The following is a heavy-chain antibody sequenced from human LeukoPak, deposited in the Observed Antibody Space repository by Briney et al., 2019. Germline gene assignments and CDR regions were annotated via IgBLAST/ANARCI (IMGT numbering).Heavy chain of an antibody. CDR1: GDSISSYY. D-gene: IGHD3-22*01. V-gene: IGHV4-59*08. J-gene: IGHJ5*02. Sequence: SETLSLTCTVSGDSISSYYWSWIRRPPGKGLEWIGYIYYSGSTNYNPSLKSRVTISVDPSKNQFSLKLSSVTAADTAVYYCARLYYDSSRYPNWFDPWGQGTLVTVSS. CDR3: ARLYYDSSRYPNWFDP. CDR2: IYYSGST.